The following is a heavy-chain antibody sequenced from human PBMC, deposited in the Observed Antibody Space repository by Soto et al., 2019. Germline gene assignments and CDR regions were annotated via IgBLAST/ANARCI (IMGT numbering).Heavy chain of an antibody. V-gene: IGHV3-11*06. CDR2: ISSSSSYT. D-gene: IGHD2-8*01. Sequence: GGSLRLSCAASGFTFSDYYMSWSRQAPGKGLEWVSYISSSSSYTNYADSVKGRFTISRDNAKNSLYLQMNSLRAEDTAVYYCARVPSDIVLMVYATNVDLYFDYWGQGTLVTVSS. CDR3: ARVPSDIVLMVYATNVDLYFDY. J-gene: IGHJ4*02. CDR1: GFTFSDYY.